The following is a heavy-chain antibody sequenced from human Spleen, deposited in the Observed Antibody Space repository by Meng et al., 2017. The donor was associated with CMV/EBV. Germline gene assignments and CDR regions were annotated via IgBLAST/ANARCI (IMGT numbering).Heavy chain of an antibody. V-gene: IGHV4-59*01. Sequence: GSLRLSCTVSGDSFSSYYWNWIRQPPGRGLEWIGYVYHNGVTNYNPSLKSRLTISIDTSKNQFSLKLNSVTAADTAVYFCAREPIGYFDSWGQGALVTVSS. J-gene: IGHJ4*02. CDR1: GDSFSSYY. CDR2: VYHNGVT. CDR3: AREPIGYFDS.